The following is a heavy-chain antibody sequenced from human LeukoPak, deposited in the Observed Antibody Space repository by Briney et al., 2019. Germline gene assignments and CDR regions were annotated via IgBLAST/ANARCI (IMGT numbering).Heavy chain of an antibody. Sequence: GGSLRLSCAASGFTFSSYSMNWVRQAPGKGLEWVSYISSSSSTIYYADSVKGRFTISRDNAKNSLYLQMNSLRAEDTAVYYCARRDIVVVPAAKPYYYYYMDVWGKGTTVTVSS. CDR2: ISSSSSTI. CDR1: GFTFSSYS. V-gene: IGHV3-48*04. J-gene: IGHJ6*03. D-gene: IGHD2-2*01. CDR3: ARRDIVVVPAAKPYYYYYMDV.